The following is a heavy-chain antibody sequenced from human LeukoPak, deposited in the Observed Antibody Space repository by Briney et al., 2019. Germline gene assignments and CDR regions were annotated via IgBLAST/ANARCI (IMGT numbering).Heavy chain of an antibody. CDR3: ARGPYYYDSSGYYYLDY. V-gene: IGHV3-21*01. CDR1: GFTFSSYS. Sequence: GGSLRLSCAASGFTFSSYSMNWVRQAPGKGLEWVLSISSSSSYIYYADSVKGRFTISRDNAKNSLYLQMNSLRAEDTVVYYCARGPYYYDSSGYYYLDYWGQGTLVTVSS. J-gene: IGHJ4*02. CDR2: ISSSSSYI. D-gene: IGHD3-22*01.